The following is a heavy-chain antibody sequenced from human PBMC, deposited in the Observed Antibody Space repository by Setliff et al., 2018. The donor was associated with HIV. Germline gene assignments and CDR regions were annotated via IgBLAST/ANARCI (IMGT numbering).Heavy chain of an antibody. V-gene: IGHV4-59*01. CDR1: GGSISSYY. Sequence: PSETLSLTCTVSGGSISSYYWSWIRQPPGKGLEWIGYIYFSGSTNYNPSLKRRVTISVDTSKNQFSLKLSSVTAADTAVYYCARGSRGYSYSYYYYMDVLGKGTTVTVSS. D-gene: IGHD5-18*01. J-gene: IGHJ6*03. CDR3: ARGSRGYSYSYYYYMDV. CDR2: IYFSGST.